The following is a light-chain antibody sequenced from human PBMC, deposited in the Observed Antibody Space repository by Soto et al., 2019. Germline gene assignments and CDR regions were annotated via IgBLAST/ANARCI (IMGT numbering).Light chain of an antibody. V-gene: IGKV3-20*01. CDR2: AAS. J-gene: IGKJ2*01. CDR3: QEYGSSPPYT. Sequence: EIVLTQSPGTLSLSPGETATLSCRASQSVSGSYLAWYQQKPGQAPRVLIYAASSRATGIPDRFRGSGSGTDFTLTISGLEPEDFAVYYCQEYGSSPPYTFGQGTKLEIK. CDR1: QSVSGSY.